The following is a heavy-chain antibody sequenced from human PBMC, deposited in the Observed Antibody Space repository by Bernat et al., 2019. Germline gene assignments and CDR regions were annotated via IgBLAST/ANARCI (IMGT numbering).Heavy chain of an antibody. CDR1: GFTFSSYA. CDR3: ARGDSSRWYESCGDY. CDR2: ISYDGSNK. V-gene: IGHV3-30-3*01. D-gene: IGHD6-13*01. Sequence: QVQLVESGGGVVQPGRSLRLSCAASGFTFSSYAMHWVRQAPGKGLEWVAVISYDGSNKYYADSVKGRFTISRDNSKNTLYLQMNSLRAEDTAVYYCARGDSSRWYESCGDYWGQGTLVTVSS. J-gene: IGHJ4*02.